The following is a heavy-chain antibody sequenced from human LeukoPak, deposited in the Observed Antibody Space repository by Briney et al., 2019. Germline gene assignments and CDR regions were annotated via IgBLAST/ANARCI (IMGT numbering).Heavy chain of an antibody. CDR1: GGSISNSSYY. Sequence: PSETLSLTCTVSGGSISNSSYYWGWIRQPPGKGLEWIGSIYYSGSTYYNPSLKSRVTISVDTSKNQFSLKLSSVTAADTAVYYCARSPGDSSSWHLYYYYYYMDVWGKGTTVTVSS. CDR3: ARSPGDSSSWHLYYYYYYMDV. J-gene: IGHJ6*03. D-gene: IGHD6-13*01. CDR2: IYYSGST. V-gene: IGHV4-39*07.